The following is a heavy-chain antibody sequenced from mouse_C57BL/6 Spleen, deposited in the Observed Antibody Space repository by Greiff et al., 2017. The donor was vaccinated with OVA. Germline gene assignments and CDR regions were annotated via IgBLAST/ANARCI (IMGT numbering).Heavy chain of an antibody. Sequence: QVQLKQPGAELVKPGASVKLSCKASGYTFTSYWMHWVKQRPGQGLEWIGMIHPNSGSTNYNEKFKSKATLTVDKSSSTAYMQLSSLTSEDSAVYYCARRGYYGSSFAWFAYWGQGTLVTVSA. D-gene: IGHD1-1*01. CDR2: IHPNSGST. J-gene: IGHJ3*01. V-gene: IGHV1-64*01. CDR1: GYTFTSYW. CDR3: ARRGYYGSSFAWFAY.